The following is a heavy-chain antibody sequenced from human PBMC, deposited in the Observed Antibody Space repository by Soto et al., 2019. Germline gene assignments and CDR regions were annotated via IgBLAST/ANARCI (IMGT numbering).Heavy chain of an antibody. J-gene: IGHJ6*02. CDR1: GYTFTSYD. Sequence: ASVKVSCKXSGYTFTSYDINWVRQATGQGLEWMGWMNPNSGNTGYAQKFQGRVTMTRNTFISTAYMELSSLKSEDTAVYYCARGYRAITIFGVFIGSDYYYGMDVWGQGTTVTVSS. CDR2: MNPNSGNT. V-gene: IGHV1-8*01. D-gene: IGHD3-3*01. CDR3: ARGYRAITIFGVFIGSDYYYGMDV.